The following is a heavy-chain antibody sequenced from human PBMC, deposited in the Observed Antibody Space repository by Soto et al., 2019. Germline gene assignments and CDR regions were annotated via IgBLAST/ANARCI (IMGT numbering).Heavy chain of an antibody. Sequence: GGSLRLSCAASGFTFSSYAMHWVRQAPGKGLEWVAVISYDGSNKYYADSVKGRFTISRDNSKSTLYLQMNSLRVEDTAVYYCARDVGYYGSRLPDYWGQGTLVTVSS. D-gene: IGHD3-10*01. CDR3: ARDVGYYGSRLPDY. V-gene: IGHV3-30-3*01. CDR1: GFTFSSYA. CDR2: ISYDGSNK. J-gene: IGHJ4*02.